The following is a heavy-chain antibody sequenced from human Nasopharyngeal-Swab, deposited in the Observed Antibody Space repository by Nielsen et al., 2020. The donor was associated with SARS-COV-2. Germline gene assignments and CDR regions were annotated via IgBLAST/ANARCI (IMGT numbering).Heavy chain of an antibody. D-gene: IGHD6-13*01. J-gene: IGHJ6*02. V-gene: IGHV3-23*01. CDR2: ISGSGGST. Sequence: GGSLRLSYAASGFTFSSYAMSWVRQAPGKGLEWVSAISGSGGSTYYADSVKGRFTISRDNSKNTLYLQMNSLRAEDTAVYYCAKSVAAAGPDYYYGLDVWGQGTTVTVSS. CDR1: GFTFSSYA. CDR3: AKSVAAAGPDYYYGLDV.